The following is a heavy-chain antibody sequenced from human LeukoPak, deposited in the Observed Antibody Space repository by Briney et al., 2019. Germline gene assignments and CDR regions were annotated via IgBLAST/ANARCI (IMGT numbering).Heavy chain of an antibody. CDR3: ARETWIQLWSDAFDI. D-gene: IGHD5-18*01. CDR1: GGSISSGSYY. J-gene: IGHJ3*02. CDR2: IYTSGST. Sequence: SETLSLTCTVSGGSISSGSYYWSWIRQPAGKGLEWIGRIYTSGSTNYNPSLKSRVTISVDTSKNQFSLKLSSVTAADTAVYYCARETWIQLWSDAFDIWGQGTMVTVSS. V-gene: IGHV4-61*02.